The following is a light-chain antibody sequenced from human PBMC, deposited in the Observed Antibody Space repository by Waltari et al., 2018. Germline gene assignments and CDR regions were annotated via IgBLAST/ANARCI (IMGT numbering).Light chain of an antibody. CDR3: QQYDTWPLT. CDR1: QSVQSK. Sequence: EIVMTQSPATLSVSPGETATLSCRASQSVQSKLAWYQQKPGQAPRLLIYFASTRATGTPGRISASGSGTDFTLTSSGLQSEDFGVYYCQQYDTWPLTVGGGTKVEVK. CDR2: FAS. V-gene: IGKV3-15*01. J-gene: IGKJ4*01.